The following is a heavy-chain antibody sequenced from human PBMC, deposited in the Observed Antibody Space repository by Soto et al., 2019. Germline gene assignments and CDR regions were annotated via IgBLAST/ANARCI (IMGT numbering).Heavy chain of an antibody. D-gene: IGHD3-10*01. V-gene: IGHV4-61*01. CDR2: IYDSGNT. Sequence: QVQLQESGPGLVKPSETLSLTCTVSGGSVSRGSFYWGWIRQPPGKGLEWIGYIYDSGNTNYNPSLKSRVTILGDTSKNQFSLKLSSVTAADRAMYYCARAYSWGSGRGRSMDVWSQGTTVTVS. CDR1: GGSVSRGSFY. J-gene: IGHJ6*02. CDR3: ARAYSWGSGRGRSMDV.